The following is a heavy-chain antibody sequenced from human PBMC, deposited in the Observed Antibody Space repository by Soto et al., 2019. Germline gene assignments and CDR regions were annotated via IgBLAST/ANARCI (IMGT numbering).Heavy chain of an antibody. D-gene: IGHD6-6*01. CDR2: IYYSGST. V-gene: IGHV4-31*03. Sequence: PSETLSLTCTVSGGSISSGGYYWSWIRQHPGKGLEWIGYIYYSGSTYYNPSLKSRVTISVDTSKNQFSLKLSSVTAADTAVYYCAKDPAQGGIAARRHFDYWGQGTLVTVSS. CDR1: GGSISSGGYY. J-gene: IGHJ4*02. CDR3: AKDPAQGGIAARRHFDY.